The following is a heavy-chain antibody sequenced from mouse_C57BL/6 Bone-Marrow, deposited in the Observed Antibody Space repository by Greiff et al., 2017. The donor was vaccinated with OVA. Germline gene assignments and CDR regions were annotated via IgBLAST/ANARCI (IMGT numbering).Heavy chain of an antibody. D-gene: IGHD1-1*01. Sequence: EVQRVESGGGLVKPGGSLKLSCAASGFTFSDYGMHWVRQAPEKGLEWVAYISSGSSTIYYADTVKGRFTISRDNAKNTLFLQMTSLRSEDTAMYYCARWDYGSSYGFAYWGQGTLVTVSA. V-gene: IGHV5-17*01. CDR2: ISSGSSTI. J-gene: IGHJ3*01. CDR1: GFTFSDYG. CDR3: ARWDYGSSYGFAY.